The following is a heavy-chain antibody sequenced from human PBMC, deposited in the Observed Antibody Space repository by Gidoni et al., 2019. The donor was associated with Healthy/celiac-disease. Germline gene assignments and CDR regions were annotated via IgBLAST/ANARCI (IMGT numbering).Heavy chain of an antibody. CDR3: AKTAGLITIFGVVGNYFDY. J-gene: IGHJ4*02. V-gene: IGHV3-23*01. Sequence: EVQLLESGGGLVQPGGSLRLSCAASGFTFSSYAMSWVRQAPGKGLEWVSAIIGSGGSTYYADAVKGRFTISRDNSKNTLYLQMNSLRAEDTAVYYCAKTAGLITIFGVVGNYFDYWGQGTLVTVSS. D-gene: IGHD3-3*01. CDR2: IIGSGGST. CDR1: GFTFSSYA.